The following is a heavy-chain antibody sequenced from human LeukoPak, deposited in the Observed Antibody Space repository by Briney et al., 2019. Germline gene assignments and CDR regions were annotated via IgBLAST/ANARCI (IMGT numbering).Heavy chain of an antibody. J-gene: IGHJ6*03. CDR1: GHTFTSYG. V-gene: IGHV1-18*01. CDR3: ARSLGEYYYEERYMDV. CDR2: ISAYNGNT. D-gene: IGHD3-22*01. Sequence: ASVKVSCKASGHTFTSYGISWVRQAPGQGLEWMGWISAYNGNTNYAQKLQGRVTMTTDTSTSTAYMELRSLRSDDTAVYYCARSLGEYYYEERYMDVWGKGTTVTISS.